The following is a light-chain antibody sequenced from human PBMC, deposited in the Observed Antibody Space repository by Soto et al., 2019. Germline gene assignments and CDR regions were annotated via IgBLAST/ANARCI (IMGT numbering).Light chain of an antibody. CDR2: DIT. CDR1: SSDVGAYIY. V-gene: IGLV2-14*01. J-gene: IGLJ1*01. CDR3: VSFTTSSSYV. Sequence: QSALTQPASVSGSPGQSITISCTGTSSDVGAYIYVSWYQQHPGKAPKLMIYDITNRPSGVSNRFSGSKSGNTASLTISGLLAEDEADYFCVSFTTSSSYVFGTGTKLTVL.